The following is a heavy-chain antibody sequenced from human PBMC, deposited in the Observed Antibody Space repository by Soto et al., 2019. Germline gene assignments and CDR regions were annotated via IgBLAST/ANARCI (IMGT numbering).Heavy chain of an antibody. Sequence: QVQLVESGGGVVQPGRSLRLSCEASGFTFSSYGIHWVHQAPGKGLEWVAVISYDGNKKYHADSVKGRFTISRDNSKNTLYLQMNSLREEDTAVYYCAKDRVSAAGYGMDVWGQGTTVTVSS. J-gene: IGHJ6*02. CDR2: ISYDGNKK. D-gene: IGHD6-13*01. CDR3: AKDRVSAAGYGMDV. CDR1: GFTFSSYG. V-gene: IGHV3-30*18.